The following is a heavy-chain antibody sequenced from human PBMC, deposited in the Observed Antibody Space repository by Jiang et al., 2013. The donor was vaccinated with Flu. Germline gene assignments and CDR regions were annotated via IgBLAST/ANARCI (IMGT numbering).Heavy chain of an antibody. Sequence: GAEVKKPGSSVKVSCKASGGTFSSYAISWVRQAPGQGLEWMGRIIPILGIANYAQKFQGRVTITADKSTSTAYMELSSLRSEDTAVYYCARAPYPGIAAARVWGQGTLVTVSS. V-gene: IGHV1-69*04. CDR2: IIPILGIA. CDR1: GGTFSSYA. J-gene: IGHJ4*02. CDR3: ARAPYPGIAAARV. D-gene: IGHD6-13*01.